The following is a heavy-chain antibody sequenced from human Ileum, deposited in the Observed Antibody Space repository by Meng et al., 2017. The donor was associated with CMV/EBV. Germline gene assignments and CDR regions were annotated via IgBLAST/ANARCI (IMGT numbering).Heavy chain of an antibody. CDR3: ARESLQLQGTVDY. CDR1: GFTFSTHP. J-gene: IGHJ4*02. CDR2: ISPGGSDK. D-gene: IGHD4-11*01. V-gene: IGHV3-30-3*01. Sequence: QVLLVWSWRGVVRHGGSLRQSCASSGFTFSTHPRNWVRKASGKGLEWVTVISPGGSDKYYADSVRGRFTFARDNSKNTLYLQMNSLRVEDSAVYYCARESLQLQGTVDYWGQGTLVTVSS.